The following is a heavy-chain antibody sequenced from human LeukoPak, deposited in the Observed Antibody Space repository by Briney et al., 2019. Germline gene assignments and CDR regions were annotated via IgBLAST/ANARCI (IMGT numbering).Heavy chain of an antibody. CDR3: ARDFLGFSDS. J-gene: IGHJ4*02. D-gene: IGHD1-26*01. Sequence: GGSLSLFCAPSGFTYSMFFMMWVREAPGKGLEWVASINEDGSQTYYVDSVKGRFTISRDNAKNSLYLQMNSLRAEDTAVYYCARDFLGFSDSWGQGTLVTVSS. CDR2: INEDGSQT. CDR1: GFTYSMFF. V-gene: IGHV3-7*04.